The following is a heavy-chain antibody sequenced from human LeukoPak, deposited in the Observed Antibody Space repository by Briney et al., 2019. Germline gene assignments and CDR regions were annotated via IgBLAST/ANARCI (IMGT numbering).Heavy chain of an antibody. CDR2: INHSGST. CDR3: ARQNPKTYYYDSSLRISAGPTY. CDR1: GGSISSSSYY. D-gene: IGHD3-22*01. J-gene: IGHJ4*02. Sequence: SSETLSLTCTVSGGSISSSSYYWSWIRQPPGKGLEWIGEINHSGSTNYNPSLKSRVTISVDTSKNQFSLKLSSVTAADTAVYYCARQNPKTYYYDSSLRISAGPTYWGQGTLVTVSS. V-gene: IGHV4-39*01.